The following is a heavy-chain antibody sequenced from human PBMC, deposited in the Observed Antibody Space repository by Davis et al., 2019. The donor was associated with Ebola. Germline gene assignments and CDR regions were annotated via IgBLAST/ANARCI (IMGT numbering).Heavy chain of an antibody. D-gene: IGHD3-22*01. V-gene: IGHV3-21*01. CDR1: GFTFSSYT. CDR2: ISSSSSYI. Sequence: GESLNISCAASGFTFSSYTMNWVRQAPGKGLEWVSSISSSSSYIYYADSVKGRFTISRDNAKNSLYLQMNSLRAEDTAVYYCAREADYYDSSGYSNYFDYWGQGTLVTVSS. CDR3: AREADYYDSSGYSNYFDY. J-gene: IGHJ4*02.